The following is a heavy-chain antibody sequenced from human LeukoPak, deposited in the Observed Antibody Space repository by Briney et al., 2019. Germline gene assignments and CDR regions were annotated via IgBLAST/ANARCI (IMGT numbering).Heavy chain of an antibody. CDR3: ARVLGYDFWSGYAFDI. V-gene: IGHV4-34*01. CDR2: INHSGST. D-gene: IGHD3-3*01. CDR1: GGSFSGYY. J-gene: IGHJ3*02. Sequence: SETLSLTCAVYGGSFSGYYWSWIRQPPGKGLEWIGEINHSGSTNYNPSLKSRVTISVDTSKNQLSLKLSSVTAADTAVYYCARVLGYDFWSGYAFDIWGQGTMVTVSS.